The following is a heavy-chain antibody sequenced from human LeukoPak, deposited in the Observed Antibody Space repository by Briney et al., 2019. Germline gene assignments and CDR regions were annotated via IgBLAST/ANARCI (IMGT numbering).Heavy chain of an antibody. CDR1: GGSFSGYY. J-gene: IGHJ4*02. V-gene: IGHV4-34*01. CDR3: ARDRNEYYDSSGYYFDY. Sequence: SETLSLTCAVYGGSFSGYYWSWIRQPPGKGLEWIGEINHSGSTNYNPSLKSRVTISVDTSKNQFSLKLSSVTAADTAVYYCARDRNEYYDSSGYYFDYWGQGTLVTVSS. CDR2: INHSGST. D-gene: IGHD3-22*01.